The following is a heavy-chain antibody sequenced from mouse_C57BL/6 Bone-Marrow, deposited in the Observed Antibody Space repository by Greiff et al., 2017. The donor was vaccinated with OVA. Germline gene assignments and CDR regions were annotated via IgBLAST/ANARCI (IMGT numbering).Heavy chain of an antibody. D-gene: IGHD2-12*01. J-gene: IGHJ3*01. V-gene: IGHV14-4*01. CDR1: GFNIKDDY. Sequence: EVKLVESGAELVRPGASVKLSCTASGFNIKDDYMHWVKQRPEQGLEWIGWIDPENGDTEYASKFQGKATITADTSSNTAYLQLSSLTSEDTAVYYCTTCYEAYWGQGTLVTVSA. CDR2: IDPENGDT. CDR3: TTCYEAY.